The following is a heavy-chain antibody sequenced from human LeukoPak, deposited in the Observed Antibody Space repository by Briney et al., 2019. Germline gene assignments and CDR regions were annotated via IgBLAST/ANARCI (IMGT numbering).Heavy chain of an antibody. Sequence: SQTLSLTCTVPGGSICSGGYYWSSIRQHPGKGLEWIGYIYYSGSTYYNPSLKSRLTISVDTSKNQFSLKLSSVTAADTAVYYCARMCRHYYDSSGYYYRGYFDYWGQGSLVTVSS. CDR3: ARMCRHYYDSSGYYYRGYFDY. CDR2: IYYSGST. D-gene: IGHD3-22*01. J-gene: IGHJ4*02. V-gene: IGHV4-31*03. CDR1: GGSICSGGYY.